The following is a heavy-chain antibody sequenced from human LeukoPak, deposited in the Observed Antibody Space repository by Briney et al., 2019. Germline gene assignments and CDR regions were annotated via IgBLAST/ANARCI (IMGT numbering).Heavy chain of an antibody. Sequence: GESLNISCKGPGYQFNAYWIAWVRQMPGKGLEWMGNIYPTASDTRYTPSLQGQVTISADKSVSIAYLQWSSLKAADTAMYYCARHGGSSWPVDYWGQGTLVTVSS. CDR1: GYQFNAYW. J-gene: IGHJ4*02. D-gene: IGHD6-13*01. CDR2: IYPTASDT. CDR3: ARHGGSSWPVDY. V-gene: IGHV5-51*01.